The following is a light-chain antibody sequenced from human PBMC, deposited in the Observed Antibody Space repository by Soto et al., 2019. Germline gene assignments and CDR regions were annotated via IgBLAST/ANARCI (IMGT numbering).Light chain of an antibody. J-gene: IGLJ3*02. Sequence: QSVLTQPPSVSAAPGQRVTISCSGSGSNVGRKYVSWYRELPGTAPKLLICDDNKRPPGIPDRFSGSKSGTTATLGITGLQTGDEADYYCETWDNSLGTGLFGGGTKVTVL. V-gene: IGLV1-51*01. CDR2: DDN. CDR3: ETWDNSLGTGL. CDR1: GSNVGRKY.